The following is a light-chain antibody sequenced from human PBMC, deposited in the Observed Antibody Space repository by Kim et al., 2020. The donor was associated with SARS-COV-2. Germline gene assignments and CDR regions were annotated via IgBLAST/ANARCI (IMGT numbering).Light chain of an antibody. Sequence: SVTPGQTACIACSGDKLGDKYACCYQQKPGQSPVLVIYQDSKRPSGIPERFSGSNSGNTATLTISGTQAMDEADYYCQAWDSSTAVFGGGTQLTVL. V-gene: IGLV3-1*01. J-gene: IGLJ3*02. CDR1: KLGDKY. CDR3: QAWDSSTAV. CDR2: QDS.